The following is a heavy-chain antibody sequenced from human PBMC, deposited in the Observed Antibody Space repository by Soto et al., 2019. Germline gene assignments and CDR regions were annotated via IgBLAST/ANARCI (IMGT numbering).Heavy chain of an antibody. CDR1: GFTFNNYA. J-gene: IGHJ4*02. D-gene: IGHD3-10*01. CDR2: ISGSGQRT. Sequence: EVQLLESGGGLVQPGGSLRLSCAASGFTFNNYAMSWVRQAPGKGLEWVSVISGSGQRTSYADSVKGRFTVSRDNSKNTVDLHMKSLRPEDTAVYYCAKDSYHGSGSYITPYYFDSWGQGTLITVSS. V-gene: IGHV3-23*01. CDR3: AKDSYHGSGSYITPYYFDS.